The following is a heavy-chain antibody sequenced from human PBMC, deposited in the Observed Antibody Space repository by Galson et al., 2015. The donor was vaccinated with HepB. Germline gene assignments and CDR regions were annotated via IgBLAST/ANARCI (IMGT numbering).Heavy chain of an antibody. D-gene: IGHD6-13*01. J-gene: IGHJ6*02. Sequence: SLRLSCAASGFTVSSNYMSWVRQAPGKGLEWVSVIYSGGSTYYADSVKGRFTISRDNSKNTLYLQMNSLRAEDTAVYYCARDGARIAAAGTGMYYYYYGMDVWGQGTTVTVSS. CDR1: GFTVSSNY. CDR2: IYSGGST. CDR3: ARDGARIAAAGTGMYYYYYGMDV. V-gene: IGHV3-66*01.